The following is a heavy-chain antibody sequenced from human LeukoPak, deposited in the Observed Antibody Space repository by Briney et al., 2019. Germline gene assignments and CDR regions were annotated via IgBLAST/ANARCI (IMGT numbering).Heavy chain of an antibody. CDR3: ATDRTDFGRDGYDLGGYFDY. J-gene: IGHJ4*02. V-gene: IGHV1-69*06. CDR1: GGTFSSYA. Sequence: GASVKVSCKASGGTFSSYAISWVRQAPGQGLEWMGGIIPIFGTANYAQKFQGRVTITADKSTSTAYMELSSLRSEDTAVYYCATDRTDFGRDGYDLGGYFDYWGQGTLVTVSS. D-gene: IGHD5-12*01. CDR2: IIPIFGTA.